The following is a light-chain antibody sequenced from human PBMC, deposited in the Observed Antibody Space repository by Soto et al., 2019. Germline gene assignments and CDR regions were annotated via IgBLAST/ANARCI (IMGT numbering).Light chain of an antibody. Sequence: EIVLTQSPGTLSLSPGDRATLSCRASQSFSTNSLACYQQKLGQAPRLLIYGASSRATGIPDRFSGNGSGTDFTLTISRLEPEDFAVYYCHQYGSTPFTFGPGTKVDIK. J-gene: IGKJ3*01. CDR2: GAS. CDR3: HQYGSTPFT. CDR1: QSFSTNS. V-gene: IGKV3-20*01.